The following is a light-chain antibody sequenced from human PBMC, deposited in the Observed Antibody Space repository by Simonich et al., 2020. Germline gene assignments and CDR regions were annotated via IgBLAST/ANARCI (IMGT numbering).Light chain of an antibody. CDR1: QSVLYSSNNKNY. CDR2: WAS. V-gene: IGKV4-1*01. Sequence: DIVMTQSPDSLAVSLGERATINCKSSQSVLYSSNNKNYLAWYQQKPGQPPKLLIYWASTRESGVPDRVSGSGSGTDFTLTISSLQAEDVAVYYCQQYYSTPWTFGQGTRWKSN. J-gene: IGKJ1*01. CDR3: QQYYSTPWT.